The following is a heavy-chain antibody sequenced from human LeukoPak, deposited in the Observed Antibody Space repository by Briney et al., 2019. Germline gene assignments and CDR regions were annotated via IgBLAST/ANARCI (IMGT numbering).Heavy chain of an antibody. Sequence: PGRSLRLSCVASGFTFDDYAMHWVRQAPGKGLEWVSGITWHSENIDYADSVKGRFTISRDNAKNSLYLQMNNLRAEDTALYFCVAVPETDFWIGFYLDYWGQGTLVTVSS. CDR2: ITWHSENI. J-gene: IGHJ4*02. V-gene: IGHV3-9*01. CDR3: VAVPETDFWIGFYLDY. CDR1: GFTFDDYA. D-gene: IGHD3-3*01.